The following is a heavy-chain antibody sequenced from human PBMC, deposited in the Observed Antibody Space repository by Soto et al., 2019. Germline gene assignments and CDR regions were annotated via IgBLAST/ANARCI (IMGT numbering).Heavy chain of an antibody. CDR1: GFTFSSYA. D-gene: IGHD6-19*01. J-gene: IGHJ4*02. Sequence: EVQLLESGGGLVQPGGSLRLSCAASGFTFSSYAMRWVRQAPGKGLEWVSAISGSGGSMYYADSVKGRFTISRDNSKNTLYLKMNCVRAEDTAVYYCARRGSARYYDYWGQGTLVTVSS. CDR2: ISGSGGSM. V-gene: IGHV3-23*01. CDR3: ARRGSARYYDY.